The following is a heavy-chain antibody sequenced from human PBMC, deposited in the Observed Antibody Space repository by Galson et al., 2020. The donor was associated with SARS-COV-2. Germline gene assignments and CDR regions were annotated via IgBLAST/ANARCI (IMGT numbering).Heavy chain of an antibody. D-gene: IGHD2-15*01. V-gene: IGHV3-48*03. CDR2: FSGSGNTI. Sequence: GGSLSLSCAVTGFTFSTYEMNWVRQAPGKGLELISYFSGSGNTIYYADSVKGRFTISRDNAGNLLYLHMNSLRAEDTAIYYCARVGSYCSGGSCYPAYEAIDNWGQGTVVTVSS. J-gene: IGHJ3*02. CDR1: GFTFSTYE. CDR3: ARVGSYCSGGSCYPAYEAIDN.